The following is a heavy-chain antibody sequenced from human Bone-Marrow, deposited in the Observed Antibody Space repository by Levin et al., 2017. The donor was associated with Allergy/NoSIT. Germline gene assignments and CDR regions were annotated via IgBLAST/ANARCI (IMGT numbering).Heavy chain of an antibody. V-gene: IGHV4-31*03. CDR1: GGSIRSGGYY. CDR3: ARVTPDDSSGLIDY. CDR2: IYYSGST. Sequence: SQTLSLTCTVSGGSIRSGGYYWSWIRQHPGKGLEWIGYIYYSGSTYYNPSLKSRVTISVDTSKNQFSLKLSSVTAADTAVYYCARVTPDDSSGLIDYWGQGTLVTVSS. D-gene: IGHD3-22*01. J-gene: IGHJ4*02.